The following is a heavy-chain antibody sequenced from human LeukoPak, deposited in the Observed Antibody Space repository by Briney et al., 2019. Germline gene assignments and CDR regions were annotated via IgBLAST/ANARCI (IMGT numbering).Heavy chain of an antibody. CDR2: IIPIFGTA. J-gene: IGHJ4*02. CDR3: ARGMSGSYYYFDY. D-gene: IGHD1-26*01. Sequence: SVKVSCTASGGTFSSYAISWVRPAPGQGLEWMGGIIPIFGTANYAQKFQGRVTITADESTSTAYMELSSLRSEDTAVYYCARGMSGSYYYFDYWGQGTLVTVSS. V-gene: IGHV1-69*01. CDR1: GGTFSSYA.